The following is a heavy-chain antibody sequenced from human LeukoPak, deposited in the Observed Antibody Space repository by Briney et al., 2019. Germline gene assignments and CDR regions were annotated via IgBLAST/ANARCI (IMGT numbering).Heavy chain of an antibody. CDR3: AKVGHYYDSSGYYYGTFDY. Sequence: SGGSLRLSCAASGFTFDDHGMSWVRQAPGKGLEWVSAISGSGGSTYYADSVKGRFTISRDNSKNTLYLQMNSLRAEDTAVYYCAKVGHYYDSSGYYYGTFDYWGQGTLVTVSS. D-gene: IGHD3-22*01. CDR1: GFTFDDHG. V-gene: IGHV3-23*01. J-gene: IGHJ4*02. CDR2: ISGSGGST.